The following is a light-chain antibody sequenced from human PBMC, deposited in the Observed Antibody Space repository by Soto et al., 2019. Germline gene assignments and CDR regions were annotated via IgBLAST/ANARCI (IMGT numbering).Light chain of an antibody. CDR2: DAS. CDR1: QSINRW. CDR3: QQYHSNSIT. V-gene: IGKV1-5*01. Sequence: DIQLTQSPSSLSASVGDRVTITCRASQSINRWLAWYQQKPGKAPTLLISDASTLGSGVPSRFSGTGSGTEFTLTISSLQPDDLATYYCQQYHSNSITFGQGSRLEIK. J-gene: IGKJ5*01.